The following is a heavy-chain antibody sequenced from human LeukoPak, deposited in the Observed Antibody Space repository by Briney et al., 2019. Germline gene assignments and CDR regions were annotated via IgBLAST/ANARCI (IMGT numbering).Heavy chain of an antibody. CDR2: ISSIGST. V-gene: IGHV4-59*11. D-gene: IGHD2-15*01. Sequence: SETLSLTCSVSDDSFSTHYWTWIRQPPGKGLEWIGYISSIGSTNYNPSLKSRVTISVDTSKKQFSLKMTSVTAADTAVYYCARAPSGCGGTCPSDHWGPGTLVTVSS. CDR1: DDSFSTHY. J-gene: IGHJ4*02. CDR3: ARAPSGCGGTCPSDH.